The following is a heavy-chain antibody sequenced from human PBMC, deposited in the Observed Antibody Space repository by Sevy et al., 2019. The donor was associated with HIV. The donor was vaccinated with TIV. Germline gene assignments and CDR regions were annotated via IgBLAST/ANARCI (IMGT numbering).Heavy chain of an antibody. CDR1: GFTFSSYD. CDR2: IGTAGDP. J-gene: IGHJ6*02. D-gene: IGHD3-3*01. V-gene: IGHV3-13*05. CDR3: ARGGHYDFWSGYYPYYYYGMDV. Sequence: GGSLRLSCAASGFTFSSYDMHWVRQATGKGLEWVSAIGTAGDPYYPGSVKGRFTISRENAKNSLYLQMNSLRAGDTAAYYCARGGHYDFWSGYYPYYYYGMDVWGQGTTVTVSS.